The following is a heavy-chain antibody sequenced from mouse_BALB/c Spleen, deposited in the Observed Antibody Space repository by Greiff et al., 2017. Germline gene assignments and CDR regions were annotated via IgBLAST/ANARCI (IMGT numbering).Heavy chain of an antibody. CDR1: GFSLTSYG. CDR3: ARDRDYGYDRFAY. Sequence: VQRVESGPGLVAPSQSLSITCTVSGFSLTSYGVHWVRQPPGKGLEWLGVIWAGGSTNYNSALMSRLSISKDNSKSQVFLKMNSLQTDDTAMYYCARDRDYGYDRFAYWGQGTLVTVSA. J-gene: IGHJ3*01. CDR2: IWAGGST. V-gene: IGHV2-9*02. D-gene: IGHD1-2*01.